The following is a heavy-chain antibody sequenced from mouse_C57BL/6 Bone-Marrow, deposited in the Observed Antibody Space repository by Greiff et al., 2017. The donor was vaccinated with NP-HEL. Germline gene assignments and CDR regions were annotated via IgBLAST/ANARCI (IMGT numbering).Heavy chain of an antibody. V-gene: IGHV1-26*01. Sequence: VQLQQSGPELVKPGASVKISCKASGYTFTDYYMNWVKQSHGKSLEWIGAINPNNGGTSYNQKFKGKATLTVDKSSSTAYMELRSLTSEDSAVYYCARPLWGTTWAYWGQGTLVTVSA. D-gene: IGHD1-1*02. CDR2: INPNNGGT. CDR1: GYTFTDYY. J-gene: IGHJ3*01. CDR3: ARPLWGTTWAY.